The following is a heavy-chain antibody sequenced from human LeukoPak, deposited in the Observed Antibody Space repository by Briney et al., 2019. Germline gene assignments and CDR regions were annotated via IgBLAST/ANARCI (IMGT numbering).Heavy chain of an antibody. CDR3: AKDGGLWVSAHWGDS. Sequence: PGGSLRLSRAASGFTFSSYTMCWVRQAPGKGLEWVSTTTTSDGNTYYADSVKGRFTVSRDNSKNTLFLQMNSLRAEDTAVYYCAKDGGLWVSAHWGDSWGRGTLVTVSS. D-gene: IGHD7-27*01. V-gene: IGHV3-23*01. CDR2: TTTSDGNT. CDR1: GFTFSSYT. J-gene: IGHJ4*02.